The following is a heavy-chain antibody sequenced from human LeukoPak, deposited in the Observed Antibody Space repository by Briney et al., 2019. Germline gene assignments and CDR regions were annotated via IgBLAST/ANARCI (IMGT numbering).Heavy chain of an antibody. CDR2: IIPIFGTA. CDR3: ARARSGVGAFDI. D-gene: IGHD3-10*01. V-gene: IGHV1-69*13. Sequence: ASVKVSCKASGGTFSSYAISWVRQAPGQGLEWMGGIIPIFGTANYAQKFQGRVTITADESTSTAYMELSSLRSEDTAVYYCARARSGVGAFDIRGQGTMVTVSS. CDR1: GGTFSSYA. J-gene: IGHJ3*02.